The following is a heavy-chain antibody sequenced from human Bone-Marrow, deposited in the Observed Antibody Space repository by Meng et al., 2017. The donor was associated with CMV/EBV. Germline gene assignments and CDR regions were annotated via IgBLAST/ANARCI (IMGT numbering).Heavy chain of an antibody. CDR1: GFTFSSYA. CDR3: AKSGVPRRLVGYHLDY. CDR2: ILYDGSNK. V-gene: IGHV3-30-3*02. Sequence: GESLKISCAASGFTFSSYAIHWVRQAPGKGLEWVAVILYDGSNKYYADSVKGRFTISRDNSKNTLYLHMNGLRGEDTAIYYCAKSGVPRRLVGYHLDYWGRGTLVTVSS. J-gene: IGHJ4*02. D-gene: IGHD2-15*01.